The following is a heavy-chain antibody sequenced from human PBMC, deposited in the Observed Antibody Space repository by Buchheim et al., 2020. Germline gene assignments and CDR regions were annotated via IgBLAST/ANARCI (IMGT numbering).Heavy chain of an antibody. Sequence: QVQLVESGGGVVQPGRSLRLSCAASGFTFSSYHMHWVRQAPGKGLEWVAVISYDGSDKYYADSVKGRFTISRDNSKDTVYLQMNSLRAEDTAMYYCASRQYFGYWGQGTL. CDR2: ISYDGSDK. J-gene: IGHJ4*02. V-gene: IGHV3-30*04. CDR3: ASRQYFGY. CDR1: GFTFSSYH.